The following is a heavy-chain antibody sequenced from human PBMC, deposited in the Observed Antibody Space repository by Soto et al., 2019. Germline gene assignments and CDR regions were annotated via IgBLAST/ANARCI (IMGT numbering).Heavy chain of an antibody. J-gene: IGHJ4*02. CDR1: GYTFTSYG. V-gene: IGHV1-18*04. D-gene: IGHD5-18*01. CDR2: ISAYNGNT. Sequence: ASVKVSCKASGYTFTSYGISWVRQAPGQGLEWMGRISAYNGNTNYAQKLQGRVTMTTDTSTSTAYMELRSLRSDDTAVYYCARDHNQLRGYSYGSSSFDYWGQGTLVTVSS. CDR3: ARDHNQLRGYSYGSSSFDY.